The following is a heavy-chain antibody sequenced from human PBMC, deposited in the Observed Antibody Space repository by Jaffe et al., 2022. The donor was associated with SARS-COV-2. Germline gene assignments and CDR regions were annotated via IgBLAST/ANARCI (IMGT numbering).Heavy chain of an antibody. CDR2: ISSSSSYI. CDR1: GFTFSSYS. J-gene: IGHJ3*02. V-gene: IGHV3-21*01. D-gene: IGHD1-26*01. CDR3: ARDDSGSYYGGAFYI. Sequence: EVQLVESGGGLVKPGGSLRLSCAASGFTFSSYSMNWVRQAPGKGLEWVSSISSSSSYIYYADSVKGRFTISRDNAKNSLYLQMNSLRAEDTAVYYCARDDSGSYYGGAFYIWGQGTMVTVSS.